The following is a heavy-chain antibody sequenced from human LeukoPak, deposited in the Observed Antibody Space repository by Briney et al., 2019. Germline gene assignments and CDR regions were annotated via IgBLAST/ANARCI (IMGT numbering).Heavy chain of an antibody. V-gene: IGHV3-53*01. CDR2: IYSCGST. Sequence: GGSLRLSCAASGFTVSSNYMSWVRQAPGKGLEWVSVIYSCGSTYYADSVKGRFTISRDNSKNTLYLQMNSLRAEDTAVYYCAKSRRFGELLLYSSSWFDPWGQGTLVTVSS. CDR3: AKSRRFGELLLYSSSWFDP. CDR1: GFTVSSNY. D-gene: IGHD3-10*01. J-gene: IGHJ5*02.